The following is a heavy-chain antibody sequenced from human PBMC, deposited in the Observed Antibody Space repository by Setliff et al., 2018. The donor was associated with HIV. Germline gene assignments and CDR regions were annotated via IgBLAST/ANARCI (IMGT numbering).Heavy chain of an antibody. J-gene: IGHJ4*02. CDR1: GRSISSTSYY. D-gene: IGHD6-19*01. CDR2: IYYSGGT. Sequence: SSETLSLTCTVSGRSISSTSYYWGWIRQPPGKGLEWIGNIYYSGGTDYHPSLKSRVTISVDTSKNQFSLKLGSVTAADTAVYFCARRFEQWLAFDYWGQGTLVTVSS. V-gene: IGHV4-39*01. CDR3: ARRFEQWLAFDY.